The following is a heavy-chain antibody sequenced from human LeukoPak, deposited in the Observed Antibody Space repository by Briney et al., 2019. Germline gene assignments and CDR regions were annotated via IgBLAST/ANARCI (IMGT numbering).Heavy chain of an antibody. J-gene: IGHJ5*02. CDR1: GFPFSSFG. CDR3: ARDCDTNSRYSWFDP. D-gene: IGHD6-13*01. Sequence: GGSLRLSCAASGFPFSSFGIHWVRQAPGKGLEWVAVIWSDGIKTYYGDSVKGRFTISRDTSRDTVYLQMNSLRVEDTAVYYCARDCDTNSRYSWFDPWGQGTLVTVSS. V-gene: IGHV3-33*01. CDR2: IWSDGIKT.